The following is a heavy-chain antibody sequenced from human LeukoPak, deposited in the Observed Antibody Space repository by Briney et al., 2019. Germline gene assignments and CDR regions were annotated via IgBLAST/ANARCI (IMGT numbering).Heavy chain of an antibody. CDR2: INHSGST. Sequence: PSETLSLTCAVYGGSFSGYYWSWIRQPPGKGLEWIGEINHSGSTNYNPSLKSRVTISVDTSKNQFSLKLSSVTAADTAVYYCARELFDSSGYPHPYGMDVWGQGTTVTVSS. V-gene: IGHV4-34*01. CDR3: ARELFDSSGYPHPYGMDV. J-gene: IGHJ6*02. D-gene: IGHD3-22*01. CDR1: GGSFSGYY.